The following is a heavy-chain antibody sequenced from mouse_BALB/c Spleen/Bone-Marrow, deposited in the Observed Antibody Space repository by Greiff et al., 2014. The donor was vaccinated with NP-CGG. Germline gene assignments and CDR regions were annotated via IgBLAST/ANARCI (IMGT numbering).Heavy chain of an antibody. J-gene: IGHJ4*01. Sequence: VHVKQSGAELVKPGASVKLSCTASGFNIKDTYMHWVKQRPEQGLEWIGRIDPANGNTKYDPKFQDKATITTDTSSNTAYLQLSSLTSEDTAVYYCARDGYDDYYAMDYWGQGTSVTVSS. CDR1: GFNIKDTY. CDR2: IDPANGNT. D-gene: IGHD2-2*01. CDR3: ARDGYDDYYAMDY. V-gene: IGHV14-3*02.